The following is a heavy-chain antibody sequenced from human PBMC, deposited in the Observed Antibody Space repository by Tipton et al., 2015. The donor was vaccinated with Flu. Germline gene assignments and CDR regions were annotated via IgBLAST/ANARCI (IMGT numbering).Heavy chain of an antibody. CDR1: GYSISSGYY. D-gene: IGHD3-10*01. CDR3: ARAPRGDGSGSL. CDR2: IYHSGST. J-gene: IGHJ1*01. V-gene: IGHV4-38-2*02. Sequence: TLSLTCTVSGYSISSGYYWGWIRQPPGNGLEWIGSIYHSGSTYYNPSLKSRVTISVDTSKNQFSLKLSSVTAADTAVYYCARAPRGDGSGSLWGQGTLVTVSS.